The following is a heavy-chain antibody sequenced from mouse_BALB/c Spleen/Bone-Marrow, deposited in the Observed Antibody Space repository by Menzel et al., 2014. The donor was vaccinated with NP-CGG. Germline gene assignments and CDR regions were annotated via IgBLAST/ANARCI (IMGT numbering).Heavy chain of an antibody. CDR1: GFTFSDYY. Sequence: EVLLVESGGGLVQPGGSLKLSCATSGFTFSDYYMYWVRQTPEKRLEWVAYISNGGGSTYYPDTIKGRFTISRDNAKNTLYLQKSRLKSEDTAMYYCARKIDDVPMDYWGQGTSVTVSS. CDR3: ARKIDDVPMDY. CDR2: ISNGGGST. V-gene: IGHV5-12*02. D-gene: IGHD2-12*01. J-gene: IGHJ4*01.